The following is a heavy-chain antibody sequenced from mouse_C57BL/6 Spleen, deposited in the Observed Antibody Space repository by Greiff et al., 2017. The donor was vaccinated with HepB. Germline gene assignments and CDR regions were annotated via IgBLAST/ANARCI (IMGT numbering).Heavy chain of an antibody. D-gene: IGHD1-1*01. V-gene: IGHV1-69*01. CDR1: GYNFTSYW. Sequence: QVQLQQPGAELVMPGASVKLSCKASGYNFTSYWLNWVKQRPGKGLEWIGEIDPSDSYTNYNQKFKGKSTFTVDNSSSTAYMQLSSLTSEDSAVYYCATYGSIWYFDVWGTGTTVTVSS. J-gene: IGHJ1*03. CDR3: ATYGSIWYFDV. CDR2: IDPSDSYT.